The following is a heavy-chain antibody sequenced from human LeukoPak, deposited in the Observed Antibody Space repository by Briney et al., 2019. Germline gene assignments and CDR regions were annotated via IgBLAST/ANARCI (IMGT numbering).Heavy chain of an antibody. D-gene: IGHD6-13*01. Sequence: PSQTLSLTCTVSGGSISSGSYYWSWIRQPAGKGLEWIGRIYTSGSTNYNPSLKSRVTISVDTSKNQFSLKLSSVTAADTAVYYCAMSPPKSIAAADYYFDYWGQGTLVTVSS. CDR1: GGSISSGSYY. J-gene: IGHJ4*02. V-gene: IGHV4-61*02. CDR3: AMSPPKSIAAADYYFDY. CDR2: IYTSGST.